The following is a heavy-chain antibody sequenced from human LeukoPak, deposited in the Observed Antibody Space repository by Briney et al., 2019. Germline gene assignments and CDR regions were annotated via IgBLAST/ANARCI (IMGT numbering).Heavy chain of an antibody. CDR3: ARASREINQYCSTTTCPILDY. J-gene: IGHJ4*02. D-gene: IGHD2-2*01. CDR2: TYYRSKWYN. CDR1: GDSVSSNSAA. Sequence: PSQTLSLTCAISGDSVSSNSAAWNWIRQSPSRGLEWLGRTYYRSKWYNDYAVSVKSRIFINPDTSKNQFSLQLNSVTPEDTAVYYCARASREINQYCSTTTCPILDYWGQGTLVTVSS. V-gene: IGHV6-1*01.